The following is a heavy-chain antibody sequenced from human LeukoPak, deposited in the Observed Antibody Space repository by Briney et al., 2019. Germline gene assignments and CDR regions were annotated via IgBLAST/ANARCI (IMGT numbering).Heavy chain of an antibody. J-gene: IGHJ6*03. CDR3: AREHPDYGGAYYYYHMDV. V-gene: IGHV4-30-2*01. D-gene: IGHD4-23*01. Sequence: LSLTCTVSGGSISSGGYYWSWIRQPPGKGLEWIGYIYHSGSTYYNPSLKSRVTISVDRSKNQFSLKLSSVTAADTAVYYCAREHPDYGGAYYYYHMDVWGKGTTVNGSS. CDR1: GGSISSGGYY. CDR2: IYHSGST.